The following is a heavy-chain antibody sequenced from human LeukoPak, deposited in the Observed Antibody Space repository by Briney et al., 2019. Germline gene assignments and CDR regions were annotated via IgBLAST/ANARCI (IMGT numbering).Heavy chain of an antibody. Sequence: PSGGSLRLSCAASGFTFSSYEMNWVRQAPGKGLEWVSYISSSGSTIYYADSVKGRFTISRDNAKNSLYLQMNSLRAEDTAVYYCARPRFMVRGHWFDPWGRGTLVTVSS. CDR3: ARPRFMVRGHWFDP. CDR1: GFTFSSYE. CDR2: ISSSGSTI. J-gene: IGHJ5*02. D-gene: IGHD3-10*01. V-gene: IGHV3-48*03.